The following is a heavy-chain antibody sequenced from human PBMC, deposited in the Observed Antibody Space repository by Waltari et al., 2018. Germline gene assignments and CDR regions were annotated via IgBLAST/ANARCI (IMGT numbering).Heavy chain of an antibody. CDR3: ARPYSSGWYINFDY. V-gene: IGHV3-7*01. CDR1: GFTFRSYP. Sequence: EVQLVESGGGLVQPGGSLRLSCTASGFTFRSYPMVWVRQAPGKGLEWVATIKQDGSESYYVDSVKGRFTFSRDNAKNSLYLQMNSLRAEDTAVYYCARPYSSGWYINFDYWGQGTLVTVSS. CDR2: IKQDGSES. D-gene: IGHD6-19*01. J-gene: IGHJ4*02.